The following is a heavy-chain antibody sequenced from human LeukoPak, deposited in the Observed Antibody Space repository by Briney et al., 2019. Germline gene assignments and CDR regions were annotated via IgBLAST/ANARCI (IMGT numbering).Heavy chain of an antibody. CDR3: ARAGAG. CDR2: ITSSGGNT. CDR1: GFTVSSYA. V-gene: IGHV3-23*01. J-gene: IGHJ4*02. D-gene: IGHD4/OR15-4a*01. Sequence: GGSLRLSCAASGFTVSSYAMSRVRQAPGKGLEWVSAITSSGGNTYYAFSGKGRYTISRDNSKNPLYLQMNSLRADGTAVYYCARAGAGWGQGTLVTVSS.